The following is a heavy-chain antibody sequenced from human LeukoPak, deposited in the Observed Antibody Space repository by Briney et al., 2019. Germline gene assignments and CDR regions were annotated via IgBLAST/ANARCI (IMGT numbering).Heavy chain of an antibody. J-gene: IGHJ5*02. Sequence: ASVKVSCKASGYTFSDSYIHWVRQAPGQGLEWMGSMNPKSGGTKYAQKFQGRVSMTRDTSISTAYMELASLTSDDTAVYYCARAGGRSWFNPWGQGTLVTVSS. V-gene: IGHV1-2*02. CDR2: MNPKSGGT. D-gene: IGHD1-26*01. CDR1: GYTFSDSY. CDR3: ARAGGRSWFNP.